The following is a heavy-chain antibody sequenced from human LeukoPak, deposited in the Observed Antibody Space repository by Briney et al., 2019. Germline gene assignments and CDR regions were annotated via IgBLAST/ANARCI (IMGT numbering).Heavy chain of an antibody. CDR1: GGSMNLFY. CDR2: IYESGSA. V-gene: IGHV4-59*01. CDR3: ARGLRMAMTGKIWDS. Sequence: SQTLSLTCTVSGGSMNLFYWSWIRQPPGKALEWLGYIYESGSADYHPSLKSRIAMSLDTSKNQYSLEVNSMTAADTAVYYCARGLRMAMTGKIWDSWGQGTPVTVSS. J-gene: IGHJ4*02. D-gene: IGHD6-19*01.